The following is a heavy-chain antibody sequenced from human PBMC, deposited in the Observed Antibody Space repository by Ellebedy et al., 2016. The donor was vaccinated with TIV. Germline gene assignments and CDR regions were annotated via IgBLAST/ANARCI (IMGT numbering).Heavy chain of an antibody. CDR1: GGSISSYY. CDR3: ARGYSSGWGYDY. CDR2: IHYSGSP. J-gene: IGHJ4*02. D-gene: IGHD6-19*01. Sequence: MPSETLSLTCTVSGGSISSYYWSWIRQPPGKGLEWIGYIHYSGSPTYNPSLRSRVTISVDTSRNQFSLKLSSVTAADTAVYYCARGYSSGWGYDYWGQGTLVTVSS. V-gene: IGHV4-59*12.